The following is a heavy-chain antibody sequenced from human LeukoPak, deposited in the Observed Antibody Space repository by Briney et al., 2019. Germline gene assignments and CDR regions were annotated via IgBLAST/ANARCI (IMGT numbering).Heavy chain of an antibody. Sequence: TLSLTCTVSGGSISSGSYYWSWIRQPAGKGLEWIGRIYTSGSTNYNPSLKSRVTISVDTSKNQFSLKLSSVTAADTAVYYCARSSTSWGSFDYWGQGTLVTVSS. CDR2: IYTSGST. CDR3: ARSSTSWGSFDY. V-gene: IGHV4-61*02. J-gene: IGHJ4*02. CDR1: GGSISSGSYY. D-gene: IGHD2-2*01.